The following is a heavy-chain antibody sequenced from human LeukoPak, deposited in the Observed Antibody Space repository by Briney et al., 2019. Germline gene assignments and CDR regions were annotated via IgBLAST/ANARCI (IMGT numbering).Heavy chain of an antibody. D-gene: IGHD2-2*01. CDR1: GGSIRSSSYY. CDR3: ARTTEGYCSSASCFGFSYSYYMDV. V-gene: IGHV4-61*01. J-gene: IGHJ6*03. Sequence: SETLSLTCTVSGGSIRSSSYYWSWIRQPPGKGLEWIGYIYYSGSTNYNPSLKSRVTISVDTSKNQFSLKLSSVIAADTAVYYCARTTEGYCSSASCFGFSYSYYMDVWGKGTTVTIFS. CDR2: IYYSGST.